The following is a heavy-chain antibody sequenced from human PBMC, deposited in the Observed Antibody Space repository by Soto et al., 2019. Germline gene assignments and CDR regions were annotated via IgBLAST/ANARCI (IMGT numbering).Heavy chain of an antibody. J-gene: IGHJ4*02. CDR3: ARDATGSWYESFDY. Sequence: GASVKVSCKASGYTFSSYAISWVRQAPGQGLEWMGGIIPIFGTANYAQKFQGRVTITADESTSTAYMELSSLRSEDTAVYYCARDATGSWYESFDYWGQGTLVTVSS. D-gene: IGHD6-13*01. V-gene: IGHV1-69*13. CDR1: GYTFSSYA. CDR2: IIPIFGTA.